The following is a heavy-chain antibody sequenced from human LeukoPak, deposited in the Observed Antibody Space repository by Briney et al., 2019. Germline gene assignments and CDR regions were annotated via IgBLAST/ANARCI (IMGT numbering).Heavy chain of an antibody. J-gene: IGHJ6*02. V-gene: IGHV1-69*13. D-gene: IGHD3-22*01. CDR1: GGTFSSYA. CDR2: IIPIFGTA. CDR3: ARPMSPYYYYGMDV. Sequence: ASVKVSCKASGGTFSSYAISWVRQAPGQGLEWMGGIIPIFGTANYAQKFQGRVTITADESTSTAYMELSSLRSEDTAVYYCARPMSPYYYYGMDVWGQGTTVTVSS.